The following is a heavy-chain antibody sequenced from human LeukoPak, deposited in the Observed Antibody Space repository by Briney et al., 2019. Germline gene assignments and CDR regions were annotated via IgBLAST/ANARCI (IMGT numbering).Heavy chain of an antibody. V-gene: IGHV4-59*08. D-gene: IGHD1-1*01. J-gene: IGHJ3*02. Sequence: SETLSLTCTVSGGSISSYHMSWIRQPPGKGLEWIGGIYNGGSTYYNTSLKSRVTISADKSNNQCSLRLSSVTAADTAVYYCARHTPGTTSDIWGQGTLVTVSS. CDR3: ARHTPGTTSDI. CDR1: GGSISSYH. CDR2: IYNGGST.